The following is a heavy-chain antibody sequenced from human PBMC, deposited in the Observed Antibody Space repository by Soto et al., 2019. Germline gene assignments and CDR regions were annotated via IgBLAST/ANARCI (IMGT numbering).Heavy chain of an antibody. J-gene: IGHJ3*02. D-gene: IGHD3-9*01. CDR3: ARGYYDILTGPVDAFDI. CDR1: GFTFSSYS. CDR2: ISSSSSYI. V-gene: IGHV3-21*01. Sequence: GGSLRLSCAASGFTFSSYSMNWVRQAPGKGLEWVSSISSSSSYIYYADSVKGRFTISRDNAKNSLYLQMNSLRAEDTAVYYCARGYYDILTGPVDAFDIWGQGTMVTVSS.